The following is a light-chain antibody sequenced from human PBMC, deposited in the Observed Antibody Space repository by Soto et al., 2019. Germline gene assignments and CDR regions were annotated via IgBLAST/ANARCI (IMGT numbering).Light chain of an antibody. CDR3: QQFNKYPLT. V-gene: IGKV1D-13*01. CDR1: QGISSA. Sequence: AIQLTQSPSSLSASVGDRVTITCRASQGISSALAWYQQKPGKAPKLLIYYASSLESGGPSRFIGSGSGSDFTLSVCSLKPEDFATYECQQFNKYPLTFGQGIELYVK. CDR2: YAS. J-gene: IGKJ2*01.